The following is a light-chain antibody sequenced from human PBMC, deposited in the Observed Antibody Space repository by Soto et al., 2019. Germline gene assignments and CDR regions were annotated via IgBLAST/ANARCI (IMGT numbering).Light chain of an antibody. J-gene: IGLJ3*02. CDR3: SSYTSSSTVV. CDR2: DVS. CDR1: SSDVGAYNS. Sequence: QSVLTQPASVSGSPGQSITISCTGTSSDVGAYNSVSWYQQHPGKAPKLMIYDVSNRPSGVSNRFSGSKSGTTASLTISGLQGEDEADYYCSSYTSSSTVVFGGGTKLTVL. V-gene: IGLV2-14*01.